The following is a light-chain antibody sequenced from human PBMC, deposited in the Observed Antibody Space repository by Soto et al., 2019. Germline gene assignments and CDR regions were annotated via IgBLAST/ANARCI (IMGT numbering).Light chain of an antibody. CDR3: QQCSNWPPIT. V-gene: IGKV1-5*03. CDR1: QSISSW. Sequence: DIQITQSPSTLSASLGERVTISCRASQSISSWLAWYQQKPGKAPKLLIYKASTLESGVPSRFSGSGSETEFTLTISSLEPEDFAVYYCQQCSNWPPITFGQGTRLEI. J-gene: IGKJ5*01. CDR2: KAS.